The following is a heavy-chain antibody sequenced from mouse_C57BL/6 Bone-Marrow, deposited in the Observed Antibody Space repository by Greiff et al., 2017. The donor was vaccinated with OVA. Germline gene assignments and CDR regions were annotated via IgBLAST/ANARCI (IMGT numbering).Heavy chain of an antibody. CDR3: ARGDSSGPYDYAMDY. CDR1: GYTFTSYW. Sequence: QVQLQQPGTELVKPGASVKLSCKASGYTFTSYWMHWVKQRPGQGLEWIGNINPSNGGTNYNEKFKSKATLTVDKSSSTAYMQLSSLTSEDSAVYYCARGDSSGPYDYAMDYWGQGTSVTVSS. V-gene: IGHV1-53*01. CDR2: INPSNGGT. D-gene: IGHD3-2*02. J-gene: IGHJ4*01.